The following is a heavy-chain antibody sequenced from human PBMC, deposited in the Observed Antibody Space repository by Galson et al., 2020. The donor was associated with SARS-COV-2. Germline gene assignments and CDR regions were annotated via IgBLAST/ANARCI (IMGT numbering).Heavy chain of an antibody. V-gene: IGHV1-8*01. D-gene: IGHD3-22*01. Sequence: ASVKVSCKASGYTFTSYDINWVRQAPGQGLEWMGWMNANSGNTDYAQKFQGRVTMTRNTSTNTAYMERSSLTSEDTAIYYCARVLYYYDSRGYFCWFDPWGQGTQVTVSS. CDR2: MNANSGNT. CDR3: ARVLYYYDSRGYFCWFDP. J-gene: IGHJ5*02. CDR1: GYTFTSYD.